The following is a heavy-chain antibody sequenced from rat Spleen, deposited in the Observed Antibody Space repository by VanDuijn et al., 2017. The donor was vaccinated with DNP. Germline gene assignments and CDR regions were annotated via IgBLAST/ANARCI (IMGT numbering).Heavy chain of an antibody. V-gene: IGHV5-31*01. CDR3: VRWYNSGYYFDY. Sequence: EVQLVESGGDLVQSGRSLKVSCAASGFTFSNYWMYWIRQAPGKGLEWIASINTDGTITYYPDSVKGRFTISRDNAKSTLSLQMNSLRSEDMATYYCVRWYNSGYYFDYWGQGVMVTVSS. CDR2: INTDGTIT. J-gene: IGHJ2*01. D-gene: IGHD4-3*01. CDR1: GFTFSNYW.